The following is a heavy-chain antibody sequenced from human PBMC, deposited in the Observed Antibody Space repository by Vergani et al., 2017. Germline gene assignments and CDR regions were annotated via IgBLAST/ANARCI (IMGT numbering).Heavy chain of an antibody. CDR2: IYYSGSP. V-gene: IGHV4-39*01. D-gene: IGHD1-1*01. CDR3: ARPLPGTGGMDV. J-gene: IGHJ6*02. Sequence: QLQLQESGPGLVKPSETLSLICTVSGGSISSSSYYWGWIRQPPGKGLEWIGSIYYSGSPYYNPSLKSRVTISVDTSKNQFSLKLSSVTAADTAVYYCARPLPGTGGMDVWGQGTTVTVSS. CDR1: GGSISSSSYY.